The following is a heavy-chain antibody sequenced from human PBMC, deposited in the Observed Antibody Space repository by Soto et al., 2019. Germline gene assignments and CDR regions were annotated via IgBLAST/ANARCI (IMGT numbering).Heavy chain of an antibody. CDR1: GGTFSSYA. D-gene: IGHD3-22*01. CDR3: ARGSYYYDSSGYYRPYYYYYGMDV. CDR2: IIPIFGTA. Sequence: QVQLVQSGAEVKKPGSSVKVSCKASGGTFSSYAISWVRQAPGQGLEWMGGIIPIFGTANYAQKFQGRVTIHADKPTSTAYMELSSLRSEDTAVYYCARGSYYYDSSGYYRPYYYYYGMDVWGQGTTVTVSS. J-gene: IGHJ6*02. V-gene: IGHV1-69*06.